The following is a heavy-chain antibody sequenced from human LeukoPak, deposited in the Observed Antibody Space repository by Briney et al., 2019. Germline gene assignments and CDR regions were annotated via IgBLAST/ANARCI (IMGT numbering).Heavy chain of an antibody. J-gene: IGHJ5*02. D-gene: IGHD3-3*01. V-gene: IGHV4-38-2*02. CDR2: TYHSGNT. Sequence: SETLSLTCTVSGYSISSGYYWGWIRQPPGKGLEWIGSTYHSGNTYYNPSLKSRVTISVDTSKNQFSLKLSSVTAADTAVYYCARSQSGRWFDPWGQGTLVTVSS. CDR3: ARSQSGRWFDP. CDR1: GYSISSGYY.